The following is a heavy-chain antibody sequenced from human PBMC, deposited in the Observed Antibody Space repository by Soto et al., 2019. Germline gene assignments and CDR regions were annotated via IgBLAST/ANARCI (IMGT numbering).Heavy chain of an antibody. CDR1: GGSISSSSYY. V-gene: IGHV4-39*01. Sequence: PSETLSLTCTVSGGSISSSSYYWGWIRQPPGKGLEWIGSIYYSGSTYYNPSLKSRVTISVDTSKNQFSLKLSSVTAADTAVYYCARRVATLFDYWGQGTLVTVSS. D-gene: IGHD5-12*01. CDR3: ARRVATLFDY. J-gene: IGHJ4*02. CDR2: IYYSGST.